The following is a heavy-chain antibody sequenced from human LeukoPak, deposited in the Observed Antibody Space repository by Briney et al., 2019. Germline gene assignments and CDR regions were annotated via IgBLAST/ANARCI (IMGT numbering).Heavy chain of an antibody. D-gene: IGHD3-22*01. CDR1: GYTFTSYG. Sequence: SVKVSCKASGYTFTSYGISWVRQAPGQGLEWMGWISAYNGNTNYAQKLQGRVTMTTDTSTSTAYMELRSLRSDDTAVYYCARGSPYDSSGYYYDWFDPWGQGTLVTVSS. J-gene: IGHJ5*02. V-gene: IGHV1-18*01. CDR3: ARGSPYDSSGYYYDWFDP. CDR2: ISAYNGNT.